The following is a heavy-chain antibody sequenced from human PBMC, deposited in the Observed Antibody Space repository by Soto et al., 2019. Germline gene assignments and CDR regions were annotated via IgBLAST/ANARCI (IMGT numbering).Heavy chain of an antibody. Sequence: EVQLVESGGGLVQPGGSLKLSCAASGFTFSDSAIHWVRQASGKGLEWVGRIRSKANSNTIAYAASVKGRFIISRDDSKNTAYLQMNRLKTEDTAVYYCTPDRVAGYCSSSGCYAFWGQGTLVTVSS. V-gene: IGHV3-73*02. CDR2: IRSKANSNTI. CDR3: TPDRVAGYCSSSGCYAF. J-gene: IGHJ4*02. CDR1: GFTFSDSA. D-gene: IGHD2-2*01.